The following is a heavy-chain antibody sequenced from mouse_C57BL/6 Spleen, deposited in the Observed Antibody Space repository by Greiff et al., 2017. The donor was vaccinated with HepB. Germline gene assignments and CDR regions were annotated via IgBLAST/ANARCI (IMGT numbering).Heavy chain of an antibody. V-gene: IGHV1-22*01. J-gene: IGHJ2*01. CDR3: ASSLRVVADY. CDR2: INPNNGGT. D-gene: IGHD1-1*01. Sequence: VQLQQSGPELVKPGASVKMSCKASGYTFTDYNMHWVKQSHGKSLEWIGYINPNNGGTSYNQKFKGKATLTVNKSSSTAYMELRSLTSEDSAVYYCASSLRVVADYWGQGTTLTVSS. CDR1: GYTFTDYN.